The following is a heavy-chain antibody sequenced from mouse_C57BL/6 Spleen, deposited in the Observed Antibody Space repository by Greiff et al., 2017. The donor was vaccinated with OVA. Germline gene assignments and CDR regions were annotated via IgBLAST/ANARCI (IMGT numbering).Heavy chain of an antibody. CDR2: IDPETGGT. J-gene: IGHJ2*01. D-gene: IGHD1-1*01. Sequence: LQESGAELVRPGASVTLSCKASGYTFTDYEMHWVKQTPVHGLEWIGAIDPETGGTAYNQKFKGKAILTADKSSSTAYMELRSLTSEDSAVYYCTPITTVVARVYFDYWGQGTTLTVSS. CDR3: TPITTVVARVYFDY. CDR1: GYTFTDYE. V-gene: IGHV1-15*01.